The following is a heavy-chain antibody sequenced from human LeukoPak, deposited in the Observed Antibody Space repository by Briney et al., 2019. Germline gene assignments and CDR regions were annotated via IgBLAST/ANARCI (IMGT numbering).Heavy chain of an antibody. V-gene: IGHV3-11*01. J-gene: IGHJ4*02. D-gene: IGHD3-22*01. CDR2: ISSSGSTM. CDR3: ARSLVIRGIYYFDY. Sequence: PGGSLRLSCAASGFIFSDYYMSWIRQAPGKGLEWVSYISSSGSTMYYTDSVKGRFTISRDNAKDSLYLQMNSLRAEDTAVYYCARSLVIRGIYYFDYWGQGTLVTVSS. CDR1: GFIFSDYY.